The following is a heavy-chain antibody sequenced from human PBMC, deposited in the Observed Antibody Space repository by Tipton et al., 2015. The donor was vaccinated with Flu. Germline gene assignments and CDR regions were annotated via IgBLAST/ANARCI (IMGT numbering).Heavy chain of an antibody. CDR3: ARSVVPAAIDY. D-gene: IGHD2-2*01. CDR2: ISSSSSYI. Sequence: SLRLSCAASGFTFSSYSMNWVRQAPGKGLGWVSSISSSSSYIYYADSVKGRFTISRDNAKNSLYLQMNSLRAEDTAVYYCARSVVPAAIDYWGQGALVTVSS. J-gene: IGHJ4*02. CDR1: GFTFSSYS. V-gene: IGHV3-21*01.